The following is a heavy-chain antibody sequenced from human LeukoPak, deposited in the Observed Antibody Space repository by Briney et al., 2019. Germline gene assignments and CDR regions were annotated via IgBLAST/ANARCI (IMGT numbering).Heavy chain of an antibody. CDR3: ARAHDYGDYPPDS. CDR1: GFTFSTYS. J-gene: IGHJ4*02. V-gene: IGHV3-48*01. Sequence: GGSLRLSCAASGFTFSTYSMNWVRQAPGKGLEWVSHIGGSGTTIYYADSVKGRFTISRDNAKKLLYLQMSNLRAEDTAVYYCARAHDYGDYPPDSWGQGTLVTVSS. CDR2: IGGSGTTI. D-gene: IGHD4-17*01.